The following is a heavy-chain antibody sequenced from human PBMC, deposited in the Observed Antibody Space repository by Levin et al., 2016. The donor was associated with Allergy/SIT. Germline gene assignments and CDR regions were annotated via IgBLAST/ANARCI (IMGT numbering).Heavy chain of an antibody. CDR1: AYTFTGYY. Sequence: ASVKVSCKASAYTFTGYYMHWVRQAPGQGLEWMGWINPNSGATNYAQKFQGRVTMTRDTSISTAYMELSRLRSDDTAVYYCARFVEMATIRWFDPWGQGTLVTVSS. D-gene: IGHD5-24*01. V-gene: IGHV1-2*02. CDR3: ARFVEMATIRWFDP. J-gene: IGHJ5*02. CDR2: INPNSGAT.